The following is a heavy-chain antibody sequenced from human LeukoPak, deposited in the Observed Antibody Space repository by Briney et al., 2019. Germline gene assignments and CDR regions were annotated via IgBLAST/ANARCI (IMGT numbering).Heavy chain of an antibody. D-gene: IGHD6-19*01. Sequence: ASVKVSCKASGGTFSSYAISWVRQAPGQGLEWMGWISAYNGNKNYAQKLQGRVTMTTDTSTSTAYMELRSLRSDDTAVYYCARDGSSGWPRFIDYWGQGTLVPVSS. CDR3: ARDGSSGWPRFIDY. J-gene: IGHJ4*02. CDR1: GGTFSSYA. V-gene: IGHV1-18*01. CDR2: ISAYNGNK.